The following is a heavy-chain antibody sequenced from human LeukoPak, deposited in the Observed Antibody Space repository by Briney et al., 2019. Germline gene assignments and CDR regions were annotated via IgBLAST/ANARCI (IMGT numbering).Heavy chain of an antibody. Sequence: SVKVSCKVSGGTFSSYPISWVRQAPGQGLEWMGEITPIFGEAQNAEKFQGRVTITADEPTSTVYMELTSLRLDDTAMHYCARNSRVASTSGLNYWGQGTLVTVSS. V-gene: IGHV1-69*13. CDR3: ARNSRVASTSGLNY. J-gene: IGHJ4*02. CDR1: GGTFSSYP. CDR2: ITPIFGEA. D-gene: IGHD5-12*01.